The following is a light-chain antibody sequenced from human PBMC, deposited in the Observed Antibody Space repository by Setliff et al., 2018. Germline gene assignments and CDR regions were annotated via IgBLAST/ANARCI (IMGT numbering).Light chain of an antibody. CDR3: ASKTGPGTYV. V-gene: IGLV2-14*03. J-gene: IGLJ1*01. CDR1: FGAYGSAY. CDR2: DVN. Sequence: QSVLTQPASVSGSPEQSITLSCTGEFGAYGSAYVSWYQQHPDKAPKLIIYDVNNRPSGISHRFSGSNSANTASLTISGLQAEDEAEYFCASKTGPGTYVFGTGTKVTVL.